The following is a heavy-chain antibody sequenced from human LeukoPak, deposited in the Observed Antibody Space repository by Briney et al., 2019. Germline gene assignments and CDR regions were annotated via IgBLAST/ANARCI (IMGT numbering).Heavy chain of an antibody. Sequence: GGSLRLSCAASGFTFSDYYMSWVRQAPGKGLEWVAVIWYDGSNKYYADSVKGRFTISRDNSKNTLYLQMNSLRAEDTAVYYCARGAPGGYYFDYWGQGTLVTVSS. CDR3: ARGAPGGYYFDY. J-gene: IGHJ4*02. V-gene: IGHV3-33*08. CDR1: GFTFSDYY. CDR2: IWYDGSNK.